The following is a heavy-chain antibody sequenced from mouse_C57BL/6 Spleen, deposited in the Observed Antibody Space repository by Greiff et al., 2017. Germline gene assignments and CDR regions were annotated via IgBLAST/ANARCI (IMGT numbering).Heavy chain of an antibody. CDR3: ARTGTEAPFDY. CDR2: IYPGSGNT. CDR1: GYTFTDYY. J-gene: IGHJ2*01. V-gene: IGHV1-76*01. D-gene: IGHD4-1*01. Sequence: QVQLKQSGAELVRPGASVKLSCKASGYTFTDYYINWVKQRPGQGLEWIARIYPGSGNTYYNEKFKGKATLTAEKASSTAYMQLSSLTSEDSAVYFCARTGTEAPFDYWGQGTTLTVSS.